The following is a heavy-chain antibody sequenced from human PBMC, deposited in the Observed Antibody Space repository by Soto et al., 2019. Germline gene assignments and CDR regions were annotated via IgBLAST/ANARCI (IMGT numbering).Heavy chain of an antibody. CDR1: GGSITSSSYY. CDR2: IYYSGST. CDR3: ATQEVGGSYVYTFDP. Sequence: QLHLRESGPGLVKPSETLSLTCTVSGGSITSSSYYWGWIRQPPGEGLEWIGSIYYSGSTYYNPSLKSRVPISVDTSKNQFSLKLSSVTAADTAVYYCATQEVGGSYVYTFDPWGQGTLVTVSS. D-gene: IGHD1-26*01. V-gene: IGHV4-39*01. J-gene: IGHJ5*02.